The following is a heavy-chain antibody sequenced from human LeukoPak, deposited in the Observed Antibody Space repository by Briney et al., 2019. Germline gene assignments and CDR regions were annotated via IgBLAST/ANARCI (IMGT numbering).Heavy chain of an antibody. D-gene: IGHD3-3*01. V-gene: IGHV1-3*01. Sequence: GASVKVSCKASGYTFTSYAMHWVRQAPGQRLEWMGWINAGNGNTKYSQKFQGRVTITRDTSASTAYMKLSSLRSEDTAVYYCARQSNPSSYYDFWSGYYKYWGQGTLVTVSS. CDR2: INAGNGNT. CDR1: GYTFTSYA. CDR3: ARQSNPSSYYDFWSGYYKY. J-gene: IGHJ4*02.